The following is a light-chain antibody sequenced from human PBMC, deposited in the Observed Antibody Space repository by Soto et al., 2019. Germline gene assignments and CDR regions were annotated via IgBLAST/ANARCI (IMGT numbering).Light chain of an antibody. J-gene: IGKJ3*01. CDR1: QSISSIH. CDR3: QQYGRSPFT. V-gene: IGKV3-20*01. Sequence: DTVLTQSPATLSLSPGTGATLSCRASQSISSIHLAWYQQKPGQPPKLLIYGASSRATGIPDRFSASGSGTDFTLTISRLEPEDFAVYYCQQYGRSPFTFGPGTKVDIK. CDR2: GAS.